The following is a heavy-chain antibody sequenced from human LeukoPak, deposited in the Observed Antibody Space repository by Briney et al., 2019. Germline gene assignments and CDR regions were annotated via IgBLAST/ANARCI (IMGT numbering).Heavy chain of an antibody. V-gene: IGHV3-7*03. D-gene: IGHD6-19*01. CDR1: GFSFSTHS. Sequence: PGGSLRLSCAASGFSFSTHSLTWVRQPPGKGLQWVATINHDGSEKDYVDSVKGRFTISRDNAENSLYLQLNSLRAEDTAIYYCARGSGWLDYWGQGTLVTVSS. J-gene: IGHJ4*02. CDR3: ARGSGWLDY. CDR2: INHDGSEK.